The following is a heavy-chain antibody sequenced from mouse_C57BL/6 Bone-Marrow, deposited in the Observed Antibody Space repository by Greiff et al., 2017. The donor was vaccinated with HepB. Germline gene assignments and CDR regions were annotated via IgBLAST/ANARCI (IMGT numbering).Heavy chain of an antibody. CDR2: IGPGSGST. CDR3: AIYYYGSSYYFDY. Sequence: QVQLKESGAELVKPGASVKISCKASGYTFTDYYINWVKQRPGQGLEWIGMIGPGSGSTYYNEKFKGKATLTADKSSSTAYMQLSSLTSEDSAVYFCAIYYYGSSYYFDYWGQGTTLTVSS. J-gene: IGHJ2*01. CDR1: GYTFTDYY. D-gene: IGHD1-1*01. V-gene: IGHV1-77*01.